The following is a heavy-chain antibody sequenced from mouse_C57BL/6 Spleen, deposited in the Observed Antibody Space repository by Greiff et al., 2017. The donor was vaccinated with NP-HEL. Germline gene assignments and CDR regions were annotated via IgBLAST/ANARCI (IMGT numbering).Heavy chain of an antibody. CDR1: GFTFSDYY. Sequence: EVKVVESEGGLVQPGSSMKLSCTASGFTFSDYYMAWVRHVPEKGLEWVANINFDGSSTYYLDSLKSRFIISRDNAKNILYLQMSSLKSEDTATYYCARGHYGNYGGWFAYWGQGTLVTVSA. D-gene: IGHD2-1*01. CDR3: ARGHYGNYGGWFAY. J-gene: IGHJ3*01. CDR2: INFDGSST. V-gene: IGHV5-16*01.